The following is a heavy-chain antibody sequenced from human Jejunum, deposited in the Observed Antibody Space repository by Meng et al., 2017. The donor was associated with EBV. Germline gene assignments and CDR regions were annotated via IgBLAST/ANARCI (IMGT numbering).Heavy chain of an antibody. Sequence: EVQLXXXXXGLVXPXXXLRLXXXASGFLFSSYAMSWVRQAPGKGLDWVSAVSGSGGSTYYADSVTGRFTVSRDNSKNTLYLQMNSLRAEDTAVYYCAKRSLASGWYYQQWGKGTLVTVSS. CDR3: AKRSLASGWYYQQ. CDR1: GFLFSSYA. J-gene: IGHJ1*01. D-gene: IGHD6-19*01. V-gene: IGHV3-23*01. CDR2: VSGSGGST.